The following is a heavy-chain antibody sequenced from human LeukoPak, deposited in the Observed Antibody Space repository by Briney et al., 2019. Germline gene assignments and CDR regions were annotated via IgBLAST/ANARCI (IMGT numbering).Heavy chain of an antibody. CDR1: GFTFSKYA. D-gene: IGHD4-17*01. CDR3: AKDSSVPYGITE. V-gene: IGHV3-23*01. CDR2: ISPSDGNT. J-gene: IGHJ4*02. Sequence: GGSLRLSCAASGFTFSKYAMSLVRQAPGKGLEWVSAISPSDGNTFYADSVKGRFTISRDNSMNTLSLHMNSLRAEDTALYYCAKDSSVPYGITEWGQGTLVTVSS.